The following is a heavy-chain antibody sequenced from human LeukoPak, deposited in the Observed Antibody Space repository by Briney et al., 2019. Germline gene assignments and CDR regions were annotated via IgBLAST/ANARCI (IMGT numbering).Heavy chain of an antibody. CDR2: INPNSGGT. D-gene: IGHD3-3*01. V-gene: IGHV1-2*02. CDR3: ANLLEWLLPTPYYYGMDV. CDR1: GYTFSGYY. J-gene: IGHJ6*02. Sequence: ASVKVSCKASGYTFSGYYMHWVRQAPGQGLEWMGWINPNSGGTNYAQKFQGRVTMTRDTSISTAYMELSRLRSDDTAVYYCANLLEWLLPTPYYYGMDVWGQGTTVTVSS.